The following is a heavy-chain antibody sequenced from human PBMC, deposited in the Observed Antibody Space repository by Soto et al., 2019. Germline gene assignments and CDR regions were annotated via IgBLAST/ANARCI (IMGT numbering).Heavy chain of an antibody. J-gene: IGHJ2*01. CDR2: TSYDGSNK. V-gene: IGHV3-30*18. CDR3: VKGATGGPRGYFDL. Sequence: QVQLVESGGGVVQPGRSLRLSCAASGFTFNTYGMHWVRQAPGKGLEWVAVTSYDGSNKYYADSVKGRFTISRDNAKNTVYVEMNGLRGEDTAVYYCVKGATGGPRGYFDLWGRGTLVTVSS. D-gene: IGHD3-16*01. CDR1: GFTFNTYG.